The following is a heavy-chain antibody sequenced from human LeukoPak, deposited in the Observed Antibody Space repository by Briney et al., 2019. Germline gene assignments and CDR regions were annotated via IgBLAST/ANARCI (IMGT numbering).Heavy chain of an antibody. CDR1: GFTFSSYG. CDR2: ISYDGSNK. J-gene: IGHJ1*01. Sequence: GGSLRLSCAASGFTFSSYGMHWVRQAAGKGLEWVAVISYDGSNKYYADSVKGRFTISRDNSKNTLYLQMNSLRAEDTAVYYCATHYGSGSYYVVQHWGQGTLVTVSS. V-gene: IGHV3-30*03. D-gene: IGHD3-10*01. CDR3: ATHYGSGSYYVVQH.